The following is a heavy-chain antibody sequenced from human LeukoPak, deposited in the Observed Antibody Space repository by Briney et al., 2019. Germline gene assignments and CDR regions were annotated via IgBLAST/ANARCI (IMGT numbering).Heavy chain of an antibody. Sequence: GGSLRLSCAASGFTFNSYAMSWVRQAPGKGLEWVSTISGGDNNTYCADSVKGRSTISRDNSKNTVYLQVNSLRADDTAVYYCAKSPYDHWGQGTLVTVSS. CDR3: AKSPYDH. CDR1: GFTFNSYA. J-gene: IGHJ4*02. CDR2: ISGGDNNT. V-gene: IGHV3-23*01.